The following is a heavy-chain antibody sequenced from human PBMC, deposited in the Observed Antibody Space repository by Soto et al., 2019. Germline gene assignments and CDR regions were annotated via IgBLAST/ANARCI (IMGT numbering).Heavy chain of an antibody. CDR2: ITSDGDST. J-gene: IGHJ4*01. CDR1: GFTFSNYA. Sequence: GGSLRLSCSVSGFTFSNYAMHWVRQAPGKGLEYVSGITSDGDSTWHADSVKDRFTISRDNSKDTLFLQMSSLRVEDTAIYFCVKGNQLLRYYFEFWGPGTLVTVSS. CDR3: VKGNQLLRYYFEF. V-gene: IGHV3-64D*06. D-gene: IGHD2-15*01.